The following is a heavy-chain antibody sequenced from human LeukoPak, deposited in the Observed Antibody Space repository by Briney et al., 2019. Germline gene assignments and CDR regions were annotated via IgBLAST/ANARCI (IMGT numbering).Heavy chain of an antibody. D-gene: IGHD1-26*01. CDR2: IYTGGST. CDR1: GGSISSNY. Sequence: PETLSPTCTVYGGSISSNYWSWIRPPDGKGMEWIGRIYTGGSTNYHPSLKSRVTISVDQSTTQSSLKLSSVTAAARAVYCWAGGDGYIGSYTYYDASAGAGQRTTVT. V-gene: IGHV4-4*07. CDR3: AGGDGYIGSYTYYDASAG. J-gene: IGHJ3*01.